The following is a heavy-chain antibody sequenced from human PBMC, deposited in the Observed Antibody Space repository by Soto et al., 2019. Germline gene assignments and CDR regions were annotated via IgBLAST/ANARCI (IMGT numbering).Heavy chain of an antibody. Sequence: QVQLVESGGGVVQPGRSLRLSCAASGFTFSDYTIHWVRQAPGKGLEWVAVISYDGNNKKYADSVEGRFTISRDNSKNTLYLQLNSRRDEDTAVYYCAKGQYLPGSALNGAVNWFDAWGQGTLVTVSS. CDR1: GFTFSDYT. D-gene: IGHD3-10*01. V-gene: IGHV3-30-3*01. CDR3: AKGQYLPGSALNGAVNWFDA. J-gene: IGHJ5*02. CDR2: ISYDGNNK.